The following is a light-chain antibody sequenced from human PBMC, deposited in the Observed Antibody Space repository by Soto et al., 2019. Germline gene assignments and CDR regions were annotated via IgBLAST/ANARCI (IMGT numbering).Light chain of an antibody. CDR2: DNN. Sequence: QSVLTQPPSASGTPGQRVTISCSGSSSNIGSNAVNWYQQLPGTAPKLLIYDNNQGPSGVPDRISGSKSGTSASLAIRGLRSEDEGDYYCAAWDDSLSGPVFGGGTKLTVL. J-gene: IGLJ3*02. CDR3: AAWDDSLSGPV. CDR1: SSNIGSNA. V-gene: IGLV1-47*02.